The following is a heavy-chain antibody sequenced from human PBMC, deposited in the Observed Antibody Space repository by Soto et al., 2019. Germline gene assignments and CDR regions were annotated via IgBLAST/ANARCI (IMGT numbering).Heavy chain of an antibody. CDR2: IYYSVST. CDR1: GGSISSGGYY. Sequence: SETLSLTCTVSGGSISSGGYYWGWIRQHPGNGLEWIGDIYYSVSTYYNPSLKSRVTISVDTSKNQFSLKLSSVTAADTAVYYCARASRSGYFFHAFAIWGQGTTVTVSS. J-gene: IGHJ3*02. V-gene: IGHV4-31*03. D-gene: IGHD3-22*01. CDR3: ARASRSGYFFHAFAI.